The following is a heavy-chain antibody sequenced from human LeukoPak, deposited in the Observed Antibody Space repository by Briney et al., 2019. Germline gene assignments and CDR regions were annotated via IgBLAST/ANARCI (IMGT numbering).Heavy chain of an antibody. V-gene: IGHV3-15*01. J-gene: IGHJ4*02. CDR1: GFTFSNAW. CDR3: ATDVPSPLAQIDY. CDR2: IKAKTDGGTT. D-gene: IGHD1-14*01. Sequence: GGPLRLSCAASGFTFSNAWMSWVRQAPGKGQEWVARIKAKTDGGTTDYAAPVKGRFTISRDDSMNTLYLQMDILKTGDTAVYYCATDVPSPLAQIDYWGQGTPITVSS.